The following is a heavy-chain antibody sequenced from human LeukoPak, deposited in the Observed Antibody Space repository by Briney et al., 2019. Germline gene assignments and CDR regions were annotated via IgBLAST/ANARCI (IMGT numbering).Heavy chain of an antibody. J-gene: IGHJ6*03. CDR2: IYSGGST. V-gene: IGHV3-53*01. Sequence: GGSLRLSCAASGFTVSSNYMSWVRQAPGKGLEWVSVIYSGGSTYYADSVKGRFTISRDNSKNTLYLQMNSLRAEDTAVYYCARVGYSNYGPQAYYHYYMDVWGKGTTVTVSS. CDR3: ARVGYSNYGPQAYYHYYMDV. CDR1: GFTVSSNY. D-gene: IGHD4-11*01.